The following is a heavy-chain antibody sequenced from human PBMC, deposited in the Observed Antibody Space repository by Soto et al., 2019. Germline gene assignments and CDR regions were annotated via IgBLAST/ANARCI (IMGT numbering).Heavy chain of an antibody. D-gene: IGHD5-12*01. V-gene: IGHV3-30*18. CDR2: ISYDGSNK. CDR1: GFTFSSYG. CDR3: AKGDIVATMGSFDY. Sequence: GGSLRLSCAASGFTFSSYGMHWVRQAPGKGLEWVAVISYDGSNKYYADSVKGRFTISRDISKNTLYLQMNSLRAEDTAVYYCAKGDIVATMGSFDYWGQGTLVTVSS. J-gene: IGHJ4*02.